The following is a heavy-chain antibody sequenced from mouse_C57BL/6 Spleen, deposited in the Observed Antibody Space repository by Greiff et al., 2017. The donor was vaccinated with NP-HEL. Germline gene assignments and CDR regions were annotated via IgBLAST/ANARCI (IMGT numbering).Heavy chain of an antibody. V-gene: IGHV1-55*01. CDR2: IYPGSGST. Sequence: QVQLQQPGAELVKPGASVKMSCKASGYTFTSYWITWVKQRPGQGLEWIGDIYPGSGSTNYNEKFKDKATLTADKSSSTVYMELSRLTSEDSAVYFCARHEDKRITFDYWGQGTTLTVSS. D-gene: IGHD2-4*01. CDR3: ARHEDKRITFDY. CDR1: GYTFTSYW. J-gene: IGHJ2*01.